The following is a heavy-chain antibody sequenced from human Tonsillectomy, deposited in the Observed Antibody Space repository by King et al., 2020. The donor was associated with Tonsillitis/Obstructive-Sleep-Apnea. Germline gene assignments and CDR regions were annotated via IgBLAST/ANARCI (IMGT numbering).Heavy chain of an antibody. D-gene: IGHD3-10*01. J-gene: IGHJ5*02. CDR3: ARDDPDYHGSGSYPRFYP. CDR1: GFTFRSDW. Sequence: DVQLVESGGGLVQPGGSLRLSCATSGFTFRSDWMSWVRQAPGKGLEWVANIKQDGSEKYYVDSVKGRFTISRDNAKNSLYLQMNSLRVEDTAVYYCARDDPDYHGSGSYPRFYPWGQGTLVTVSS. CDR2: IKQDGSEK. V-gene: IGHV3-7*01.